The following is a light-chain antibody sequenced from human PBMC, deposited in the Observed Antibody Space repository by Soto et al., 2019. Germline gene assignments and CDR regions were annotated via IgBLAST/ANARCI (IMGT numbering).Light chain of an antibody. J-gene: IGKJ4*01. V-gene: IGKV1-5*03. CDR2: KAS. Sequence: DIQMTQSPATLSASVGDRVTVPCRASQSISTLLAWYQQKPGKAPKLLIDKASNLESGVPSRFRGSGSGAEFTLTISSLQPDDFATYYCLQYNSYPFTFGGGTKVDIK. CDR1: QSISTL. CDR3: LQYNSYPFT.